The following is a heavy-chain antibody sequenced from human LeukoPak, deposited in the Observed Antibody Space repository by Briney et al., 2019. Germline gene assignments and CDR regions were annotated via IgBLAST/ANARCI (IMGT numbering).Heavy chain of an antibody. CDR2: IYYSGST. CDR1: GGSISSSSYY. CDR3: ARGRGWYFAYFFDY. Sequence: SETLSLTCTVSGGSISSSSYYWGWIRQPPGKGLEWIGSIYYSGSTYYNPSLKSRVTISVDTSKNQFSLKLSSVTAADTAVYYCARGRGWYFAYFFDYWGQGTLVTVSS. V-gene: IGHV4-39*07. J-gene: IGHJ4*02. D-gene: IGHD6-19*01.